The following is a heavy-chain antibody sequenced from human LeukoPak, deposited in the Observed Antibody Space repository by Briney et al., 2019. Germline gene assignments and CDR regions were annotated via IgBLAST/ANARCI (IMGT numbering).Heavy chain of an antibody. CDR1: GFSRRTSGMG. V-gene: IGHV2-70*11. Sequence: SGATLVNPTQTLTLTCTFSGFSRRTSGMGVSWIRQPPGKALEWLARIDWDDDKYYSTSLKTRLTISKDTSKNQVVLTMTNMDPVDTATYYCARAFPTVTTFNYWGQGTLVTVSS. J-gene: IGHJ4*02. CDR2: IDWDDDK. D-gene: IGHD4-17*01. CDR3: ARAFPTVTTFNY.